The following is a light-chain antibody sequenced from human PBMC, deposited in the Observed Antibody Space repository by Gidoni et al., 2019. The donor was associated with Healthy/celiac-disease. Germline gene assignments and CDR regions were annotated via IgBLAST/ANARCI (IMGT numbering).Light chain of an antibody. J-gene: IGKJ3*01. Sequence: EIVLTQSPATLSLSPGERATLSCRASQSVSSYLAWYQQKPGQAPRLLIYDASNRATGIPARFSGSGSGTDFTLTISSLEPEDFAVYYCQQRSNWPPLFTXGXGTKVDIK. CDR1: QSVSSY. CDR2: DAS. V-gene: IGKV3-11*01. CDR3: QQRSNWPPLFT.